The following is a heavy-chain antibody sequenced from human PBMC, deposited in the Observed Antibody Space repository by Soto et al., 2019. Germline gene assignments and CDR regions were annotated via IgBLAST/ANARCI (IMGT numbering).Heavy chain of an antibody. CDR1: GFTFSSYA. CDR3: AKDPSIAARLPNYFDY. Sequence: EVQLLESGGGLVQPGGSLRLSCAASGFTFSSYAMSWVRQAPGKGLEWVSAISGSGGSTYYADSVKGRFTISRDNSKNTLYLQMNSLRAEDTAVYYCAKDPSIAARLPNYFDYWGQGTLVTVSS. D-gene: IGHD6-6*01. V-gene: IGHV3-23*01. J-gene: IGHJ4*02. CDR2: ISGSGGST.